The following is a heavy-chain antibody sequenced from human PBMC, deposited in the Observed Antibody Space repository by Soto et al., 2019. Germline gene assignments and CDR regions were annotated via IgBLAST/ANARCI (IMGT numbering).Heavy chain of an antibody. CDR2: IIPIFGTI. Sequence: QVQLVQSGAEVTKPGSSVKVSCKASGGTFSTHGITWVRQASGQGLEWMGGIIPIFGTIKFAQKFQGRLTITPDESTSTVYMELSSLTSEDTAVYYCASRERVDAFDVWGQGTMVTVSS. D-gene: IGHD1-26*01. CDR1: GGTFSTHG. J-gene: IGHJ3*01. CDR3: ASRERVDAFDV. V-gene: IGHV1-69*01.